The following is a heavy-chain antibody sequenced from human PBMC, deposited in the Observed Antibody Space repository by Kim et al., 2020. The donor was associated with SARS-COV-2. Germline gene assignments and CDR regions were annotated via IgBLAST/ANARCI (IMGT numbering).Heavy chain of an antibody. CDR2: ISYDGSNK. CDR3: ANSYGSMYYDFWSLDY. CDR1: GFTFSSYG. J-gene: IGHJ4*02. V-gene: IGHV3-30*18. Sequence: GGSLRLSCAASGFTFSSYGMHWVRQAPGKGLEWVAVISYDGSNKYYADSVKGRFTISRDNSKNTLYLQMNSLRAEDTAVYYCANSYGSMYYDFWSLDYWGQGTLVTVSS. D-gene: IGHD3-3*01.